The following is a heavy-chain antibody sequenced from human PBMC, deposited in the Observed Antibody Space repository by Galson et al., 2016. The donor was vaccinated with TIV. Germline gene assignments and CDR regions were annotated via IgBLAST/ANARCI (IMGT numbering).Heavy chain of an antibody. CDR1: GYTFTSFD. V-gene: IGHV1-8*01. D-gene: IGHD3-22*01. CDR3: ARGHYYDSSGYSFDF. CDR2: MSPSNGNT. J-gene: IGHJ4*02. Sequence: SVKVSCKASGYTFTSFDISWIRQAPGQGLEWMGWMSPSNGNTGYAQKFRGRITMTRHRSTTTVYMELSGLTSEDTAVYYCARGHYYDSSGYSFDFWGQGTLVTVSS.